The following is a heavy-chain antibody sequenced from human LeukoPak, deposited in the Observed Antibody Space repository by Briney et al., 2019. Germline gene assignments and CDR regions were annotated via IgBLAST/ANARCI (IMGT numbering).Heavy chain of an antibody. J-gene: IGHJ4*02. CDR3: ARVGDYEIDY. Sequence: SETLSLTCTVSGGSISSYYWSWIRQPPGKGLEWIGYIYYSGSTNYNPSLKSRLTISVDTSKNQFSLKLSSVTAADTAVYYCARVGDYEIDYWGQGTLVTVSS. V-gene: IGHV4-59*01. CDR2: IYYSGST. CDR1: GGSISSYY. D-gene: IGHD4-17*01.